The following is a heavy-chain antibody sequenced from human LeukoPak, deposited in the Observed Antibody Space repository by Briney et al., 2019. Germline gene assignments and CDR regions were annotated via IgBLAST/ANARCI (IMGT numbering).Heavy chain of an antibody. V-gene: IGHV3-7*01. CDR2: IKQDGTET. CDR1: GFTFSSYS. CDR3: MGGRGWLPEN. J-gene: IGHJ4*02. Sequence: GGSLRLSCAASGFTFSSYSMNWVRQAPGKGLEWVAIIKQDGTETFYVDSVKGRCTISRDNVKNSLYLQMNSLRIEDAAVYYCMGGRGWLPENWGQGTLVTVSS. D-gene: IGHD3-22*01.